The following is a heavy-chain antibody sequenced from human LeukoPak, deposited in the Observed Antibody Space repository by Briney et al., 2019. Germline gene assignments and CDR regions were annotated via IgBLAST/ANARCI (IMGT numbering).Heavy chain of an antibody. CDR3: ARHKGYSSSWLKAFGI. Sequence: PSETLSLTCTVSGGSISSYYWSWIRQPPGKGLEWIGYIYYSGSTNYNPSLKSRVTISVDTSKNQFSLKLSSVTAADTAVYYCARHKGYSSSWLKAFGIWGQGTMVTVSS. CDR2: IYYSGST. CDR1: GGSISSYY. J-gene: IGHJ3*02. D-gene: IGHD6-13*01. V-gene: IGHV4-59*08.